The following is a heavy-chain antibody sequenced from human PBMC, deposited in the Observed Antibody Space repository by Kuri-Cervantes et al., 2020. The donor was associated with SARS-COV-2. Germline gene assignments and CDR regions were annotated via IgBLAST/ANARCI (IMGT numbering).Heavy chain of an antibody. V-gene: IGHV4-39*01. CDR2: IYYSGST. CDR1: GGSISSSSYY. J-gene: IGHJ4*02. CDR3: ARVVPAAVFDY. Sequence: SETPSLTCTVSGGSISSSSYYWGWIRQPPGKGLEWIGSIYYSGSTYYNPSLKSRVTISVDTSKNQFSLKLSSVTAADTAVYYCARVVPAAVFDYWGQGTLVTVSS. D-gene: IGHD2-2*01.